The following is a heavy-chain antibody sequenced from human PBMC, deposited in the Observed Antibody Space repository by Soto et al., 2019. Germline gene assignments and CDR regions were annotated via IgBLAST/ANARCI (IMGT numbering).Heavy chain of an antibody. CDR3: ARATTGPSIVSVYYYYGMDV. CDR2: IIPILDTA. CDR1: GGTFSSNA. Sequence: SVKVSCKASGGTFSSNAISWVRQAAGQGLEWMGGIIPILDTAKYAQKFQGRVTITADKSTSTAYMEVGSLRSEDTAVYYCARATTGPSIVSVYYYYGMDVWGQGTTFTVSS. D-gene: IGHD1-26*01. V-gene: IGHV1-69*10. J-gene: IGHJ6*02.